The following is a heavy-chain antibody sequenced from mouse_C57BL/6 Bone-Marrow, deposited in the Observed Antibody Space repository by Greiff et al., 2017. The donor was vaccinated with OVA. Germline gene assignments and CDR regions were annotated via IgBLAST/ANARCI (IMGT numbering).Heavy chain of an antibody. CDR3: ARPRWLLRGYFDV. D-gene: IGHD2-3*01. J-gene: IGHJ1*03. CDR2: ISNGGGST. Sequence: DVKLVESGGGLVQPGGSLKLSCAASGFTFSDYYMYWVRQTPEKRLEWVAYISNGGGSTYYTDTVKGRFTISRDNAKNTLYLQMSRLKSEDTAMYYCARPRWLLRGYFDVWGTGTTVTVSS. V-gene: IGHV5-12*01. CDR1: GFTFSDYY.